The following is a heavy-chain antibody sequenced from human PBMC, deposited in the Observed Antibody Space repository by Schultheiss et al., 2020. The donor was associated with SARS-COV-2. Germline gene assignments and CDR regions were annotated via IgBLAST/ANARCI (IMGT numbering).Heavy chain of an antibody. CDR2: INHSGST. CDR1: GGSFSGYF. CDR3: ARYCSSTSCYHAFDI. D-gene: IGHD2-2*01. J-gene: IGHJ3*02. V-gene: IGHV4-34*01. Sequence: SETLSLTCAVYGGSFSGYFWNWIRQPPGKGLEWIGEINHSGSTNYNPSLKSRVTISVDTSKNQFSLKLSSVTAADTAVYYCARYCSSTSCYHAFDIWGQGTMVTVSS.